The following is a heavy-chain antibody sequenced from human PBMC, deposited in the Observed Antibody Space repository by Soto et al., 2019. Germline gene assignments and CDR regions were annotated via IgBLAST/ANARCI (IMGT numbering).Heavy chain of an antibody. D-gene: IGHD6-13*01. Sequence: GGSLRLSCEASGFTFDDFAMHWVRQAPGKGLEWVSGISWKSGYIGYADSVKGRFTLSRDNAKNSLYLQMNSLRPEDTAFYYCAKDGAAPGTGYGLDVWGQGTTVTVS. CDR3: AKDGAAPGTGYGLDV. CDR1: GFTFDDFA. V-gene: IGHV3-9*01. J-gene: IGHJ6*02. CDR2: ISWKSGYI.